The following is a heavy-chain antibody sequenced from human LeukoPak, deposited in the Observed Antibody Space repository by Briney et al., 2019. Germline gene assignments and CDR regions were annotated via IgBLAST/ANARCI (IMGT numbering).Heavy chain of an antibody. CDR2: TNHSGST. J-gene: IGHJ4*02. CDR3: ARGRYYDYVWGSYRPYYFDY. V-gene: IGHV4-34*01. CDR1: GGSFSGYY. D-gene: IGHD3-16*02. Sequence: PSETLSLTCAVYGGSFSGYYWSWIRQPPGKGLEWIGETNHSGSTNYNPSLKSRVTISVDTSKNQFSLKLSSVTAADTAVYYCARGRYYDYVWGSYRPYYFDYWGQGTLVTVSS.